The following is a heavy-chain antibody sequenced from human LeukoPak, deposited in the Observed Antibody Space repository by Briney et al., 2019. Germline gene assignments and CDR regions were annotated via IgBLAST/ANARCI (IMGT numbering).Heavy chain of an antibody. CDR2: ISSSSSYI. D-gene: IGHD3-10*01. V-gene: IGHV3-21*01. CDR1: GFTFSSYS. CDR3: ARDPGGSGSHPRRNNWFDP. J-gene: IGHJ5*02. Sequence: PGGSLRLSCAASGFTFSSYSMNWVRQAPGKGREWVSSISSSSSYIYYADSVKGRFTISRDNAKNSLYLQMNSLRAEDTAVYYCARDPGGSGSHPRRNNWFDPWGQGTLVTVSS.